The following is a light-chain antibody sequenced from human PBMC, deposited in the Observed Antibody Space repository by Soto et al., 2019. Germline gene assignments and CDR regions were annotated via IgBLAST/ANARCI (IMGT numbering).Light chain of an antibody. J-gene: IGKJ1*01. CDR1: QGIGDT. Sequence: EVVQRQSPATLSVSPGECATVSCRASQGIGDTLAWYQHKPGQTPRLLIYGASSRATGIPDRFSGSGSGTDFTLTISDLEPEDFAVYYCQQYGNSRGTFGQGTEVDIK. V-gene: IGKV3-20*01. CDR3: QQYGNSRGT. CDR2: GAS.